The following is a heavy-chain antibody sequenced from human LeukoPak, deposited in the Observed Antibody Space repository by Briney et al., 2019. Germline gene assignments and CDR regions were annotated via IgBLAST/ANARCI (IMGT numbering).Heavy chain of an antibody. Sequence: GASVKVSCKTSGYSFTGYFIHWVRQAPGQGFEWLGWINPNGGGTKYAQKFQDRVSMTRDTSTGAAYMELNSLRLDDTAVYYCARGVAAAGSRLDPWGQGTLITVSS. CDR2: INPNGGGT. CDR1: GYSFTGYF. D-gene: IGHD6-13*01. J-gene: IGHJ5*02. V-gene: IGHV1-2*02. CDR3: ARGVAAAGSRLDP.